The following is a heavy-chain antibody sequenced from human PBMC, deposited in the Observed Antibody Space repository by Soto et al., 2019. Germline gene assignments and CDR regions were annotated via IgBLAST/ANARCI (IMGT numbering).Heavy chain of an antibody. J-gene: IGHJ4*02. D-gene: IGHD1-20*01. CDR2: ISHTGSP. Sequence: LQLQESDPGLVKPSETLSLTCTVSGGSISNSDYFWAWMRQPPGKGLEWVGTISHTGSPRYNPSLKSRVTISVDTSKNQFSLRLPSVTAADTAVFYCASQLESITYFDYWGRGTLVTVSS. CDR1: GGSISNSDYF. V-gene: IGHV4-39*01. CDR3: ASQLESITYFDY.